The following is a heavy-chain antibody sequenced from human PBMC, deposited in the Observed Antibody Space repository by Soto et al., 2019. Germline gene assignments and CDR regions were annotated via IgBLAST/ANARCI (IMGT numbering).Heavy chain of an antibody. CDR1: CYTFTDND. D-gene: IGHD3-16*02. J-gene: IGHJ5*02. V-gene: IGHV1-8*02. Sequence: SAQVSFKASCYTFTDNDVSWVRQAALQGLEWMGWMNPGGGDKGYAQKFQGRVTMTRDTSTATAYMELHSLTSEDTAISYCARRESFRSLNCFDLCAQRPLVSVSS. CDR3: ARRESFRSLNCFDL. CDR2: MNPGGGDK.